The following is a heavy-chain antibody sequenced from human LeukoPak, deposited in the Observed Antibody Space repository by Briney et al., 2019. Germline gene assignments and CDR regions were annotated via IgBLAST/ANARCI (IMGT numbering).Heavy chain of an antibody. J-gene: IGHJ4*02. D-gene: IGHD2/OR15-2a*01. CDR1: GYSITNGFY. Sequence: SETLSLTCTVSGYSITNGFYWGWIRQPPGKGLEWIGSIYYSGSTYYNPSLKSRVTISVDTSKNQFSLKLSSVTAADTAVYYCARTFRAYYFDYWGQGTLVTVSS. CDR2: IYYSGST. V-gene: IGHV4-38-2*02. CDR3: ARTFRAYYFDY.